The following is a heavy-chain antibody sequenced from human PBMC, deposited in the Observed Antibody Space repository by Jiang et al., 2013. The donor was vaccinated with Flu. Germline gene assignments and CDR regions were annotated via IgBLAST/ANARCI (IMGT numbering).Heavy chain of an antibody. CDR1: GYTFTSYD. J-gene: IGHJ6*03. V-gene: IGHV1-8*01. CDR3: ARGHTLWWSYYYYMDV. Sequence: SGAEVKKPGASVKVSCKASGYTFTSYDINWVRQATGQGLEWMGWMNPNSGNTGYAQKFQGRVTMTRNTSISTAYMELSSLRSEDTAVYYCARGHTLWWSYYYYMDVWGKGTTVTVSS. CDR2: MNPNSGNT. D-gene: IGHD2-21*01.